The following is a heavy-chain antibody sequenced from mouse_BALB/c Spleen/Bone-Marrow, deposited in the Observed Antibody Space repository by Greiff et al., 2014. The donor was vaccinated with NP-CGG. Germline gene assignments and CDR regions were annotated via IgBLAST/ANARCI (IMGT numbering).Heavy chain of an antibody. CDR2: INSNGGST. J-gene: IGHJ2*01. CDR1: GFTFSSYG. CDR3: ARDSNDY. Sequence: EVMLVESGGGLVQPGGSLKLSCAASGFTFSSYGVSWVRQVPDKRLELVATINSNGGSTYYPDSVKGRFTISRDNAKNTLYLQMSSLKSEDTAMYYCARDSNDYWGQGTTLTVSS. V-gene: IGHV5-6-3*01.